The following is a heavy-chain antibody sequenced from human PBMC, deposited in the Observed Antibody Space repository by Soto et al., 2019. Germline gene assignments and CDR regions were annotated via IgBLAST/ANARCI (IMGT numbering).Heavy chain of an antibody. CDR1: GFTFSSYW. CDR2: INSEGSST. J-gene: IGHJ4*02. D-gene: IGHD2-15*01. CDR3: VRTSLVVAAATREDY. Sequence: EVQLVESGGGLVQPGGSLRLSCAASGFTFSSYWMHWVRQVPGKGLGWVSRINSEGSSTSYADSVKGRFTISREYAKNTLYPQMNRLRAEDTAVYYCVRTSLVVAAATREDYWGQGTLVTVSS. V-gene: IGHV3-74*01.